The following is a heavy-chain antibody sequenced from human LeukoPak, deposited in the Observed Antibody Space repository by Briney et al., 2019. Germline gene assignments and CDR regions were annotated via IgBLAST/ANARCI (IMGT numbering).Heavy chain of an antibody. CDR1: GFAFSNFA. CDR3: ARDKSYGDSTFDY. V-gene: IGHV3-21*01. D-gene: IGHD4-17*01. J-gene: IGHJ4*02. Sequence: GGSLRLSCAASGFAFSNFAMSWVRQAPGKGLEWVSSISSSSSYIYYADSVKGRFTISRDNAKNSLYPQMNSLRAEDTAVYYCARDKSYGDSTFDYWGQGTLVTVSS. CDR2: ISSSSSYI.